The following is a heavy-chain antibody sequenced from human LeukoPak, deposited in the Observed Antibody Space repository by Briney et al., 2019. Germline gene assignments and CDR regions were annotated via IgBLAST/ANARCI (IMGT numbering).Heavy chain of an antibody. CDR1: NYSISSAYY. J-gene: IGHJ5*02. CDR2: IYHSGST. CDR3: ARDDNLGGVQGPFT. V-gene: IGHV4-38-2*02. D-gene: IGHD3-16*01. Sequence: PSETLSLTCAVSNYSISSAYYWGWIRQPPGKGLEWIGSIYHSGSTYYNPSLKSRVTVSIDKSKNQFSLKLSSVTAADTAVYYFARDDNLGGVQGPFTWGQGTLVTVSS.